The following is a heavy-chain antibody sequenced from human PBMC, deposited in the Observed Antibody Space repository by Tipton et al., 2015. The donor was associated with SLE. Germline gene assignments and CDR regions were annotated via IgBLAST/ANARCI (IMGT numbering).Heavy chain of an antibody. CDR1: GGSFSGYY. CDR3: ARDNWNDDENGMDV. V-gene: IGHV4-4*07. Sequence: LRLSCAVYGGSFSGYYWSWIRQPAGKGLEWIGHIYTSGSTNYNPSLKSRVTISVDTSKNQFSLKLSSVTAADTAVYYCARDNWNDDENGMDVWGQGTTVTVSS. D-gene: IGHD1-20*01. J-gene: IGHJ6*02. CDR2: IYTSGST.